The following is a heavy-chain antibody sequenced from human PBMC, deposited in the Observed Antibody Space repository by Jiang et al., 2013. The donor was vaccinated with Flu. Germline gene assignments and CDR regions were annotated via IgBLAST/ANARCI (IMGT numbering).Heavy chain of an antibody. CDR2: IYYSGST. V-gene: IGHV4-59*01. J-gene: IGHJ5*02. CDR3: ARDRYDSSGYHVNWFDP. Sequence: GLVKPSETLSLTCTVSGGSISSYYWSWIRQPPGKGLEWIGYIYYSGSTNYNPSLKSRVTISVDTSKNQFSLKLSSVTAADTAVYYCARDRYDSSGYHVNWFDPWGQGTLVTVSS. D-gene: IGHD3-22*01. CDR1: GGSISSYY.